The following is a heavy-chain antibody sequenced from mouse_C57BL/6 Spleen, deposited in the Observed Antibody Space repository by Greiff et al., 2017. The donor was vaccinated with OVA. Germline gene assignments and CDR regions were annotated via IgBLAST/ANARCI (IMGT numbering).Heavy chain of an antibody. Sequence: EVKLVEPGGGLVKPGGSLKLSCAASGFTFSSYAMSWVRQTPETRLEWVATISDGGSYTYYPDNVKGRFTISRDNAKNNLYLQMSHLKSEDTAMYYCARGGPYYDCSYDYWGQGTTLTVSS. D-gene: IGHD1-1*01. CDR2: ISDGGSYT. J-gene: IGHJ2*01. V-gene: IGHV5-4*03. CDR1: GFTFSSYA. CDR3: ARGGPYYDCSYDY.